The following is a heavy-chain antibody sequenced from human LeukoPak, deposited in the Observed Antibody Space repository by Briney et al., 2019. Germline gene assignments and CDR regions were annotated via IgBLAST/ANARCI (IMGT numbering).Heavy chain of an antibody. V-gene: IGHV3-23*01. Sequence: GGSLRLSCAASGFTFSSYAMSWVRQAPGKGLEWVSGFTGNDDRTYYADSVKGRFTISRDNSKNTLFLQMNTLRAEDTAVYFCAKDSCTSAICYTDKFYFDSWGQGTLVTVSS. J-gene: IGHJ4*02. D-gene: IGHD2-8*01. CDR2: FTGNDDRT. CDR3: AKDSCTSAICYTDKFYFDS. CDR1: GFTFSSYA.